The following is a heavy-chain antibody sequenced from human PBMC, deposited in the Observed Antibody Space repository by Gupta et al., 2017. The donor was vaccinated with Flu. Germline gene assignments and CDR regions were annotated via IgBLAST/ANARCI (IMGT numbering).Heavy chain of an antibody. J-gene: IGHJ4*02. V-gene: IGHV3-23*01. D-gene: IGHD6-13*01. Sequence: EVQLLESGGGLVQPGGSLRLSCAASGFTFSSYAMSWVRQAPGKGLEWVSAISGRGGSPYYADSVKGRFTISRDNSKNTLYLQMNSLRAEDTAVYYCAKARSSSWYYFDYWGQGTRVTVSS. CDR3: AKARSSSWYYFDY. CDR1: GFTFSSYA. CDR2: ISGRGGSP.